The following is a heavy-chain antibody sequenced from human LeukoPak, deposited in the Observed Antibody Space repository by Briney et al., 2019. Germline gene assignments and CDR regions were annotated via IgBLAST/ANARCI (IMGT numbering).Heavy chain of an antibody. V-gene: IGHV4-59*12. CDR1: GGSISSYY. CDR3: SVNYCSGGSCYML. D-gene: IGHD2-15*01. CDR2: IFHSGST. Sequence: SETLSLTCTVSGGSISSYYWSWIRQPPGKGLEWIGYIFHSGSTNYNPSLKSRVTISVDTSKNQFSLKLSSVTAEDTAVYYCSVNYCSGGSCYMLWGQGTLVTVSS. J-gene: IGHJ4*02.